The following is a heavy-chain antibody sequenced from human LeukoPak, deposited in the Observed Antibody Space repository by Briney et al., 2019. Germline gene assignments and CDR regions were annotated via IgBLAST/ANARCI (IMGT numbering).Heavy chain of an antibody. Sequence: GGSLRLSCAASGFTFDDYAMHWVRQAPGKGLEWVSGISGSGGSTYYADSVKGRFTISRDNSKNTLYLQMNSLRAEDTAVYYCAKPVEMATIDAFDIWGQGTMVTVSS. CDR3: AKPVEMATIDAFDI. CDR2: ISGSGGST. J-gene: IGHJ3*02. CDR1: GFTFDDYA. V-gene: IGHV3-23*01. D-gene: IGHD5-24*01.